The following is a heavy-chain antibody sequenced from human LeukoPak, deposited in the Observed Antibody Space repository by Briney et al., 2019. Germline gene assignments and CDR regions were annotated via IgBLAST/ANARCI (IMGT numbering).Heavy chain of an antibody. CDR2: ISGTGGST. Sequence: GGSLRLSCAASGFTFNHYGLSWVRQAPGKGLEWVSSISGTGGSTYYAESVKGRFTISRDNSKNTLFLQMNSLKGDDTAVYYCAKDSAFYYIDVWGKGTTVTVSS. D-gene: IGHD3-10*01. V-gene: IGHV3-23*01. CDR3: AKDSAFYYIDV. CDR1: GFTFNHYG. J-gene: IGHJ6*03.